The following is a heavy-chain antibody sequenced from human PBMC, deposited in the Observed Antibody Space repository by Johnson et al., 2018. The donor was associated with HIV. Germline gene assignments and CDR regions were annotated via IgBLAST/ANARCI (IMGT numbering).Heavy chain of an antibody. D-gene: IGHD4-17*01. Sequence: QVQLMESGGGVVQPGRSLRLSCAASGFTFSMSSMHWVRQAPGKGLEWVAIIAYDGSNKYYADSVRGRFTLSRDISKNTVYLQMNSLRAEDTAVYYCAKDQYRKLTTVAGIWGQGTMVTVCS. J-gene: IGHJ3*02. V-gene: IGHV3-30-3*01. CDR3: AKDQYRKLTTVAGI. CDR1: GFTFSMSS. CDR2: IAYDGSNK.